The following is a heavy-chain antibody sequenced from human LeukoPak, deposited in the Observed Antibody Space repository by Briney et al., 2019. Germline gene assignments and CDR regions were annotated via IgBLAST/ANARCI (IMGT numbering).Heavy chain of an antibody. CDR2: IYYTGRT. CDR3: ARLYYYDSSGPPL. J-gene: IGHJ4*02. CDR1: GGSPSSSSYY. V-gene: IGHV4-39*01. Sequence: SETLSLTCTVSGGSPSSSSYYWGWIRQPPVKGLEWIGNIYYTGRTYYNPSLKSRVTISVDTSKNQFSLKLSSVSAADTAVYYCARLYYYDSSGPPLWGQGTLVTVSS. D-gene: IGHD3-22*01.